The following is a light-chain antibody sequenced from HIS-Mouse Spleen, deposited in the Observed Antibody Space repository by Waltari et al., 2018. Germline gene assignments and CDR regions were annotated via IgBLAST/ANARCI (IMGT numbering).Light chain of an antibody. CDR2: RDN. V-gene: IGLV1-47*01. CDR3: AAWDDSLSGPV. J-gene: IGLJ3*02. Sequence: QSVLTQPPSASGTPGQRVTISCSGSSSNIGSNYVYWYQQLPGTAPKLLIYRDNQRTSGVPDRFSGSKSGTSASLAISGLRYEEEADYYCAAWDDSLSGPVFGGGTKLTVL. CDR1: SSNIGSNY.